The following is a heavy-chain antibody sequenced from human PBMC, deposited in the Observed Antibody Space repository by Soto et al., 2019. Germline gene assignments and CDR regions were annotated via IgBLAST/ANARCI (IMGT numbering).Heavy chain of an antibody. Sequence: QVQLEQSGAEVKKPGASVKVSCKASGYTFFNYGVSWVRQAPGQGLEWMGWINDYYNDPHYAQKFQGRVTLTIDTSTSTAYLDLRRLSSDDTAVYYCARDRAYGAVDEALDVWGRGTMVTVSS. V-gene: IGHV1-18*01. D-gene: IGHD3-10*01. CDR1: GYTFFNYG. CDR3: ARDRAYGAVDEALDV. CDR2: INDYYNDP. J-gene: IGHJ3*01.